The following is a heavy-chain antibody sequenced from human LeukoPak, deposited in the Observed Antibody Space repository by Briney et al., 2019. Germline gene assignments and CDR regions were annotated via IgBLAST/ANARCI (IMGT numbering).Heavy chain of an antibody. J-gene: IGHJ4*02. D-gene: IGHD3-3*01. Sequence: TSETLSLTCTVSGGSISSSSYYWGWIRQPPGKGLEWIGSIYYSGSTYYNPSLKSRVTISVDTSKNQFSLKLSSVTAADTAVYYCARDLYGDFMGFDYWGQGTLVTVSS. CDR3: ARDLYGDFMGFDY. CDR2: IYYSGST. V-gene: IGHV4-39*07. CDR1: GGSISSSSYY.